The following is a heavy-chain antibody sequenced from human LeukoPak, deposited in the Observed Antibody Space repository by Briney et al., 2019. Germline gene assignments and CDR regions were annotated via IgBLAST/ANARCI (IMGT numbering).Heavy chain of an antibody. J-gene: IGHJ4*02. CDR2: IYYSGST. D-gene: IGHD6-19*01. V-gene: IGHV4-59*01. CDR3: AKAVAGLDFDY. Sequence: SETLSLTCTVSGGSISRYYWSWVRQPPGKGLEWIGYIYYSGSTNYNPSFKSRVTISVDTSKNQFSLKLSSVTAADTAVYYCAKAVAGLDFDYWGQGTLVTVSS. CDR1: GGSISRYY.